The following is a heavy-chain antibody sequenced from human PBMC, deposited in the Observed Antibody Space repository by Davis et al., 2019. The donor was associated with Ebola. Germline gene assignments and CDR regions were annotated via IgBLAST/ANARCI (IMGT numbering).Heavy chain of an antibody. J-gene: IGHJ6*02. CDR1: GGSFSGYY. CDR3: ARWGSHAVGMDV. CDR2: INHSGST. Sequence: SETLSLTCAVYGGSFSGYYWSWIRQPPGKGLEWIGEINHSGSTNYNPSLKSRVTISVDTSKNQFSLKQSSVTAADTAVYYCARWGSHAVGMDVWGQGTTVTVSS. V-gene: IGHV4-34*01. D-gene: IGHD3-16*01.